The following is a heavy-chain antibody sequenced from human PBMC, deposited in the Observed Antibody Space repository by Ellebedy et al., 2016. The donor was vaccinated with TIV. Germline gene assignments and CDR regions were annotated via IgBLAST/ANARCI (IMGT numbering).Heavy chain of an antibody. Sequence: AASVKVSCKASGYSFTNYALHWVRHVPGQRLEWMGWINGGNGNTKYSQNLQGRVTITRDTSASTAYMELNRLRYEDTAVYYCARGNSAFDIWGQGTMVTVSS. J-gene: IGHJ3*02. CDR3: ARGNSAFDI. CDR2: INGGNGNT. D-gene: IGHD3-10*01. CDR1: GYSFTNYA. V-gene: IGHV1-3*01.